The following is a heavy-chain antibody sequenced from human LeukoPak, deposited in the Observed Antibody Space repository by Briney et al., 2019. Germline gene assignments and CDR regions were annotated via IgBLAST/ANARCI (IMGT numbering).Heavy chain of an antibody. CDR3: AGQRGASGTVNWFDP. J-gene: IGHJ5*02. D-gene: IGHD3-10*01. V-gene: IGHV5-51*01. CDR1: GYSFTTYW. Sequence: PGESLKISCETSGYSFTTYWIGWVRQRPGTGLEWVGAIYPDDSDTRYSPSFQGQVAISADRSIRTAYLKWNSLKASDTGMYYCAGQRGASGTVNWFDPWGQGTLVTVSS. CDR2: IYPDDSDT.